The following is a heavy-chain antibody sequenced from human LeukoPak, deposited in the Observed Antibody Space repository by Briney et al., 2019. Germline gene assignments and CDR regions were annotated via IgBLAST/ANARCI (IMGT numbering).Heavy chain of an antibody. V-gene: IGHV4-59*01. J-gene: IGHJ4*02. CDR2: MYHGGHT. Sequence: SETLSLTCSVSDDSISTYYWTWIRQPPGKGLEWIGYMYHGGHTNYNPSLKSRATISIDTSKKQFSLKVRSVTAADTAVYYCARDRRVYCSGSSCSYYFDYWSQGTLVTVSS. D-gene: IGHD2-2*01. CDR3: ARDRRVYCSGSSCSYYFDY. CDR1: DDSISTYY.